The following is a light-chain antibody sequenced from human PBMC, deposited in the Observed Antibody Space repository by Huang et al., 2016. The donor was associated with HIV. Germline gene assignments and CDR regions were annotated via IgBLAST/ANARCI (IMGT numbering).Light chain of an antibody. CDR2: DAS. CDR1: QSVHNY. Sequence: VLTPSPATLSLSPGERATLSCRASQSVHNYFTWYQQKPGQAPRLLMYDASNRATGSPARFSGSGSGTDFALTISSLEPEDFAIYYCQQRNNWPRTFGQGTKLEIK. CDR3: QQRNNWPRT. J-gene: IGKJ2*01. V-gene: IGKV3-11*01.